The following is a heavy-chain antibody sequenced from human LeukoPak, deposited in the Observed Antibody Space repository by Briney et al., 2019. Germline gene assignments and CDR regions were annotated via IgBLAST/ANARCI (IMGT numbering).Heavy chain of an antibody. CDR1: GFTFSSNS. Sequence: AGGSLRLSCAASGFTFSSNSMNWVRQAPGKGLEWVSSISSSSYIYYADSVKGRFTISRDNSKNTLYLQMNSLRAEDTAVYYCAKDRSRQSLSSSWGAIAVNWFDPWGQGTLVTVSS. V-gene: IGHV3-21*04. CDR2: ISSSSYI. D-gene: IGHD6-13*01. J-gene: IGHJ5*02. CDR3: AKDRSRQSLSSSWGAIAVNWFDP.